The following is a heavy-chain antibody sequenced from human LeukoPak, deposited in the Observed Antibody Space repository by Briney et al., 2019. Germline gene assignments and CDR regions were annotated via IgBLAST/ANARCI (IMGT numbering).Heavy chain of an antibody. J-gene: IGHJ4*02. V-gene: IGHV1-2*02. Sequence: GASVKVSCKASGYTFTGYYMHWVRKTPGQGLEWMGWINPNTGDTNYGRKFQGRVTMTRDTSINTAYMELRSLRSDDTAVYYCARSRRVGNGEYSDYWGQGTLVTVSS. CDR3: ARSRRVGNGEYSDY. CDR2: INPNTGDT. D-gene: IGHD3-10*01. CDR1: GYTFTGYY.